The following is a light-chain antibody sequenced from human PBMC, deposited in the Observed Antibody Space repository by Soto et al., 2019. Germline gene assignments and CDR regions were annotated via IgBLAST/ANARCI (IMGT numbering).Light chain of an antibody. CDR2: DGS. CDR3: SSYTSSSTPYV. CDR1: SSDVGGYNY. V-gene: IGLV2-14*01. Sequence: QSALSQPASVSGSPGRSITISCTGTSSDVGGYNYVSWYQQHPGKAPKLMIYDGSSRPSGVSNRFSGSKSGNTASLTISGLQAEDEADYYCSSYTSSSTPYVFGTGTKVTVL. J-gene: IGLJ1*01.